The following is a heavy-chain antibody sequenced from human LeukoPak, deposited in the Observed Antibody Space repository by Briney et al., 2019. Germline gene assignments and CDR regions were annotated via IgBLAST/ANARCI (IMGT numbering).Heavy chain of an antibody. CDR3: ARGGLATMIVVVITSPLYYFDY. Sequence: GASVKVSCKASGYTFTSYDINWVRQATGQGLEWMGWMNPNSGNTGYAQKFQGRVTMTRNTSISTAYMELSRLRSDDTAVYYCARGGLATMIVVVITSPLYYFDYWGQGTLVTVSS. V-gene: IGHV1-8*01. J-gene: IGHJ4*02. CDR2: MNPNSGNT. CDR1: GYTFTSYD. D-gene: IGHD3-22*01.